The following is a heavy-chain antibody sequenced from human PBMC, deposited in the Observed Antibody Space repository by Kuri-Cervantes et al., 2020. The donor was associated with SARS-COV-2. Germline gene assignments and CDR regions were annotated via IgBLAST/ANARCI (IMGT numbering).Heavy chain of an antibody. CDR3: ACGFLEWLSRRYYYGMDV. CDR1: GYTFTGYY. CDR2: INPNSGGT. Sequence: ASVKVSCKASGYTFTGYYMHWVRQAPGQGLEWMGWINPNSGGTNYAQKFQGWVTMTRDTSTSTAYMELSSLRSEDTAVYYCACGFLEWLSRRYYYGMDVWGQGTTVTVSS. D-gene: IGHD3-3*01. J-gene: IGHJ6*02. V-gene: IGHV1-2*04.